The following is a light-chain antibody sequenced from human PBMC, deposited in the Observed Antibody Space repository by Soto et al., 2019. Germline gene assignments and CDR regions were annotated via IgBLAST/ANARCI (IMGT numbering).Light chain of an antibody. CDR3: MQALQTPRT. J-gene: IGKJ1*01. V-gene: IGKV2-28*01. CDR2: LGS. Sequence: DIVMTQSPLSLPVTPGEPASISCRSSQSLLHSNGYNYLDWYLQKPVQSPQLLIYLGSNRAPGVPDRFSGSGSGTDFTLKISRVEAEDVGVYYCMQALQTPRTFGQGTKVEIK. CDR1: QSLLHSNGYNY.